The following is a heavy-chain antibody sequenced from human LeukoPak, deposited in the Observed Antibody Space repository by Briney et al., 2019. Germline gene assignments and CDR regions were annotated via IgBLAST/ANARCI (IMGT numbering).Heavy chain of an antibody. Sequence: SETLSLTCTVSGGSISSSSYYWGWIRQPPGKGLEWIGNIHYSGSTYYNPSLKSRVTISVDTSKNQFSLKVSSVTAADTAVYYCARDLYRIVVVPHYFDYWGQGTLVTVSS. V-gene: IGHV4-39*02. CDR3: ARDLYRIVVVPHYFDY. CDR2: IHYSGST. CDR1: GGSISSSSYY. J-gene: IGHJ4*02. D-gene: IGHD3-22*01.